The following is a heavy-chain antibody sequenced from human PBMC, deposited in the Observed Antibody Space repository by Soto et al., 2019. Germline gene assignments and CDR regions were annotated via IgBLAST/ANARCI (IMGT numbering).Heavy chain of an antibody. J-gene: IGHJ5*02. CDR1: GGTFTNYV. Sequence: QVQLVQSGAEVRKPGSSVKVSCKISGGTFTNYVISWLRQAPGQGLDWMGGLIPIFGAANLAQKFQGRVTITADESTSTVNMELTSLTSEDTAVSYCARGRSSPNFDPWGQGTLVTVSS. V-gene: IGHV1-69*01. CDR2: LIPIFGAA. D-gene: IGHD6-6*01. CDR3: ARGRSSPNFDP.